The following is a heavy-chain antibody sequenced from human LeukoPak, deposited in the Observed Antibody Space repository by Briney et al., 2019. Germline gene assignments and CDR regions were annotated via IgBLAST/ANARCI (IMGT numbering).Heavy chain of an antibody. D-gene: IGHD4-17*01. CDR1: GGSFNGYY. V-gene: IGHV4-34*01. CDR3: ARLLYGDYFDY. CDR2: INHSGST. J-gene: IGHJ4*02. Sequence: SETLSLTCAVYGGSFNGYYWSWIRQPPGKGLEWIGEINHSGSTNYNPSLKSRVTMSVDTSTNQFSLKLSSVTAADTAVYYCARLLYGDYFDYWGQGTLVTVSS.